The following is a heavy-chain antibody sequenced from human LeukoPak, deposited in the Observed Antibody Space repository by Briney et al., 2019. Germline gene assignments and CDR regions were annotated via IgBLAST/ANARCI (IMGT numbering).Heavy chain of an antibody. CDR1: GYSFASYW. D-gene: IGHD1-26*01. V-gene: IGHV5-51*01. CDR2: IYPGDADT. CDR3: ARQREWGRGFDAFDI. Sequence: GESLKISCKGSGYSFASYWIGWVRQMPGKGLEWMGIIYPGDADTRYSPSFQGQVTISADKSISTTYLQWSSLKASDTAMYFCARQREWGRGFDAFDIWGQGTMVTVSS. J-gene: IGHJ3*02.